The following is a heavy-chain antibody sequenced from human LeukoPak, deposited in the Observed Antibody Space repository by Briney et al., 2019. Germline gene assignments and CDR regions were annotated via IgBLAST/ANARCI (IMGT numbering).Heavy chain of an antibody. Sequence: GGSLRLSCAASGFTFSSYSMNWVRQAPGKGLEWVSYISSSSSTIYYADSVKGRFTISRDNAKNSLYLQMNSLRAEDTAVYYCARGVTSGWSLYYYYYMDVWGKGTTVTVSS. CDR1: GFTFSSYS. CDR3: ARGVTSGWSLYYYYYMDV. D-gene: IGHD6-19*01. J-gene: IGHJ6*03. CDR2: ISSSSSTI. V-gene: IGHV3-48*01.